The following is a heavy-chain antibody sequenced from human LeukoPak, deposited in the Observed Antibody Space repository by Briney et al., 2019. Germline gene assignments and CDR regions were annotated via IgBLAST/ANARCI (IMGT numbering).Heavy chain of an antibody. CDR2: IRSKANSYAT. CDR1: GFTFSGSA. V-gene: IGHV3-73*01. CDR3: AKKSTTVITYYFDY. Sequence: GGSLRLSCAASGFTFSGSAMHWVRQASGKGLEWVGRIRSKANSYATAYAASVKGRFTISRDDSKNTAYLQMNSLRAEDTAVYYCAKKSTTVITYYFDYWGQGTLVTVSS. D-gene: IGHD4-11*01. J-gene: IGHJ4*02.